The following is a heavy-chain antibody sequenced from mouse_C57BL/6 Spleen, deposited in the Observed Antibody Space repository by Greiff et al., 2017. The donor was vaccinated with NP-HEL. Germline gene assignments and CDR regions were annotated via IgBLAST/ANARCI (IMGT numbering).Heavy chain of an antibody. J-gene: IGHJ1*03. Sequence: VKLQESGAELVKPGASVKMSCKASGYTFTTYPIEWMKQNHGKSLEWIGNFHPYNDDTKYNEKFKGKATLTVEKSSSTVYLELSRLTSDDSAVYYCARGSPFYWYFDVWGTGTTVTVSS. CDR2: FHPYNDDT. D-gene: IGHD1-1*02. CDR1: GYTFTTYP. V-gene: IGHV1-47*01. CDR3: ARGSPFYWYFDV.